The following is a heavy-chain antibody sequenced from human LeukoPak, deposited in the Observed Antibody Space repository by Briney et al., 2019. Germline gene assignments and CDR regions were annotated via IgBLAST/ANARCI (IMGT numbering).Heavy chain of an antibody. D-gene: IGHD2-21*02. CDR3: ARGRNCGGDCYYFAY. CDR1: GVSFSGYY. V-gene: IGHV4-59*10. Sequence: SETLSLTCAVYGVSFSGYYWSWIRRPAGKGLEWIGRIYTSGTTNYNPSLKSRVTMSVDTSKNQFSLKLSSVTAADTAVYYCARGRNCGGDCYYFAYWGQGTLVTVSS. CDR2: IYTSGTT. J-gene: IGHJ4*02.